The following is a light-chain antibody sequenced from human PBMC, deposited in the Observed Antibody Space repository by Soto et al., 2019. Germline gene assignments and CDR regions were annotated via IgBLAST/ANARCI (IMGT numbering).Light chain of an antibody. J-gene: IGLJ2*01. Sequence: QAVVTQEPSLTVSPGGTVTLTCASSTGAVTSGYYPNWFQQKPGQAPRPLIYSTSNKHSWTPARFSGSLLGGKAALTLSGVQPEDEAEYYCLLYYGGAHVVFGGGTQLTVL. V-gene: IGLV7-43*01. CDR2: STS. CDR1: TGAVTSGYY. CDR3: LLYYGGAHVV.